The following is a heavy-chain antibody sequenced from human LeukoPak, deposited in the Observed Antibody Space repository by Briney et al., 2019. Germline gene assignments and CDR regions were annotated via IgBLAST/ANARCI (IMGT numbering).Heavy chain of an antibody. V-gene: IGHV3-30*18. CDR3: AKLPGRAADY. CDR1: GFTFRNYV. Sequence: AGGSLRLSCAASGFTFRNYVVHWVRQAPGKGLEWVAVTSSDLNAKLYADSVKGRFTISRDNSRSTLYLQMNSLRPEDTAIYYCAKLPGRAADYWGQGTLVTVSS. J-gene: IGHJ4*02. CDR2: TSSDLNAK.